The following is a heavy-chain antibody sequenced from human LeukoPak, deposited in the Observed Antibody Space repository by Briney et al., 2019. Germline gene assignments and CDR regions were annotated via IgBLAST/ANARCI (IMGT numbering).Heavy chain of an antibody. J-gene: IGHJ5*02. V-gene: IGHV4-31*03. Sequence: PSQTLSLTCTVSGGSISSGGYYWSWIRQHPGKGPEWIGYIYYSGSTSYNPSLRSRVTISVDTSKNQFSLKLNSVTAADTAVYYCTRDLRQKRGYSSYDGSQGGWFDPWGQGTLVTVSS. CDR2: IYYSGST. D-gene: IGHD5-12*01. CDR1: GGSISSGGYY. CDR3: TRDLRQKRGYSSYDGSQGGWFDP.